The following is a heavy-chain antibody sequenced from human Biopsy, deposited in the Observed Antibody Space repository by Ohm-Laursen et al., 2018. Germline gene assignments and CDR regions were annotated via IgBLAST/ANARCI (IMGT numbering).Heavy chain of an antibody. D-gene: IGHD3-3*01. J-gene: IGHJ6*02. V-gene: IGHV4-61*01. Sequence: SQTLSLTCSVSGGSVSSSNYYWNWIRQTPGKGLEWIGFIYNTERTNYNPSLKSRVTISLDTSKNQFSLELSSVIPSDTAIYYCTKADDFWSPEGYYYYFSGMDVWGQGTTVTVSS. CDR3: TKADDFWSPEGYYYYFSGMDV. CDR1: GGSVSSSNYY. CDR2: IYNTERT.